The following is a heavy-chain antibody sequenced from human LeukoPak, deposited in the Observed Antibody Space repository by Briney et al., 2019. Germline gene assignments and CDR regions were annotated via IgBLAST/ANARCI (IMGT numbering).Heavy chain of an antibody. D-gene: IGHD6-19*01. J-gene: IGHJ4*02. CDR3: ARFSVAGNFDY. Sequence: GRSLRLSCAASGFTFSSYAMHWVRQAPGKGLEWVAVISYDGSNKYYADSVKGRFTISRDNSKNTLYLQMNSLRAVDTAVYYCARFSVAGNFDYWGQGTLVTVSS. V-gene: IGHV3-30*04. CDR2: ISYDGSNK. CDR1: GFTFSSYA.